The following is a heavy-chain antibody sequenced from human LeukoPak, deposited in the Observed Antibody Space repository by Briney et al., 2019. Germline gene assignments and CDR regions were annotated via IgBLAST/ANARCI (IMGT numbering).Heavy chain of an antibody. V-gene: IGHV3-11*01. CDR1: GFTFSDYY. Sequence: PGGSLRLSCAASGFTFSDYYMSWIRQAPGKGLEWVSYISSSGSNIYYADSVEGRFTISRDNAKNSLYLQMNSLRAEDTAVYYWARGSGRRSYYYYYGMDVWGQGTMVTVSS. CDR2: ISSSGSNI. CDR3: ARGSGRRSYYYYYGMDV. D-gene: IGHD4-17*01. J-gene: IGHJ6*02.